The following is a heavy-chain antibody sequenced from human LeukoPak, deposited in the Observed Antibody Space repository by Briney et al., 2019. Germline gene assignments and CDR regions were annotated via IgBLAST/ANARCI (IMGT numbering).Heavy chain of an antibody. CDR1: GFTFSNHA. CDR2: ISGGGDTT. J-gene: IGHJ4*02. Sequence: GGSLRLSCVVAGFTFSNHAMSWVRQSSGKGLEWVSVISGGGDTTYYADSVKGRFTISRENSKNTLYLTINSLRAEDTAVYHCAKGSYYYDSADYFDYWGQGTLVTASS. CDR3: AKGSYYYDSADYFDY. D-gene: IGHD3-22*01. V-gene: IGHV3-23*01.